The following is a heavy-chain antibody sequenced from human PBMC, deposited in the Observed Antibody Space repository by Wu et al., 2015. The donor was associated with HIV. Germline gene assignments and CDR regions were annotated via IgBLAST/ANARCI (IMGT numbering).Heavy chain of an antibody. V-gene: IGHV1-8*01. Sequence: QVQLVQSGAEVKKPGASVKVSCKASGYTFTSYDINWVRQATGQGLEWMGWMNPNSGNTGYAQKFQGRVTMTRNTSISTAYMELSSLRSEDTAVYYCARGLRWFGELLPNWFDPWGQGTLVTVSS. J-gene: IGHJ5*02. CDR1: GYTFTSYD. D-gene: IGHD3-10*01. CDR2: MNPNSGNT. CDR3: ARGLRWFGELLPNWFDP.